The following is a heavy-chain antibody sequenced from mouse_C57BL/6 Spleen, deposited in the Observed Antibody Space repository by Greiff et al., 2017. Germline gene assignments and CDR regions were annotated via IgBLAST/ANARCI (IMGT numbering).Heavy chain of an antibody. V-gene: IGHV1-52*01. CDR3: ARSELSWCAY. CDR1: GYTFTSYW. D-gene: IGHD1-1*02. J-gene: IGHJ3*01. Sequence: QVQLKQPGAELVRPGSSVKLSCKASGYTFTSYWMHWVKQRPIQGLEWIGKIDPSDSETHYNQKFKDKATLTLDKSSSTAYMQRSSLTSEDSAFYYCARSELSWCAYWGQGTLVTVAA. CDR2: IDPSDSET.